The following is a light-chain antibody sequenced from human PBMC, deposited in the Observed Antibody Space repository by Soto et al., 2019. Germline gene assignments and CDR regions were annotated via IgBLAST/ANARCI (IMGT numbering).Light chain of an antibody. Sequence: QSALTQPASVSGSPGQSITISCTGTSSDVGGYNYVSWYQQHPGKAPKLMIYDVSNRPSGGSNRFSGSKSGNTASLTLSGLQAEDEADYYCSSYTSSSTLVVFGGGTKLTVL. CDR1: SSDVGGYNY. CDR3: SSYTSSSTLVV. J-gene: IGLJ2*01. CDR2: DVS. V-gene: IGLV2-14*01.